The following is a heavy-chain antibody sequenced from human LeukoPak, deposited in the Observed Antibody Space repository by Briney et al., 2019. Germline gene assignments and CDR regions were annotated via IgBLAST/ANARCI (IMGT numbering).Heavy chain of an antibody. CDR1: GFTFSSYA. D-gene: IGHD6-6*01. J-gene: IGHJ4*02. Sequence: GGSLRLSCAASGFTFSSYAMSWVRQAPRKGLEWVSAISGSGGSTYYADSVKGRFTISRDNSKNTLYLQMNSLRAEDTAVYYCARGQYSSSPVAFDYWGQGTLVTVSS. CDR3: ARGQYSSSPVAFDY. CDR2: ISGSGGST. V-gene: IGHV3-23*01.